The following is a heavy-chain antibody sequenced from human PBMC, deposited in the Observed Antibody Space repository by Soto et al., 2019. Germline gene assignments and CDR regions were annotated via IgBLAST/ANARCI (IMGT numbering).Heavy chain of an antibody. D-gene: IGHD6-6*01. CDR2: INHSGST. V-gene: IGHV4-34*01. Sequence: PSETLSLTCAVYGGSFSGYYWSWIRQPPGKGLEWIGEINHSGSTNYNPSLKSRVTISVHTSKNQFSLKLSSVTAADTALYYCARGRRAALYYYYYYGMGVWGQGPTVTVSS. J-gene: IGHJ6*02. CDR1: GGSFSGYY. CDR3: ARGRRAALYYYYYYGMGV.